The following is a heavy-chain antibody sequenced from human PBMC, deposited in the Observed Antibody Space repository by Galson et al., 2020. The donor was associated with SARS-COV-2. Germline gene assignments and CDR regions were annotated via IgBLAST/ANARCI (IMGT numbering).Heavy chain of an antibody. Sequence: GGSLRLSCAASGFTFSSYEMNWVRQAPGKGLEWVSYISSSGSTIYYADSVKGRFTISRDNAKNSLYLQMHTLRAEDAAVYYCARDRIVRGGCYSPHHFDYWGQGTLVTVSS. J-gene: IGHJ4*02. V-gene: IGHV3-48*03. CDR3: ARDRIVRGGCYSPHHFDY. CDR1: GFTFSSYE. CDR2: ISSSGSTI. D-gene: IGHD1-26*01.